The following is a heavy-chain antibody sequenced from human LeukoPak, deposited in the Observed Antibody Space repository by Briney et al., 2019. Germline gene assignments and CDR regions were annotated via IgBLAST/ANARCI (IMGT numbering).Heavy chain of an antibody. J-gene: IGHJ4*02. Sequence: GGSLRLSCAVSGFTFSSSWMHWVRQAPGKGLVWVSHIKTDGSTTAYADSVKGRFTISRDNAKNTLYLQMNSLRAEDTGVYYCARGPPWYSGMIVVGYYFDYWGQGTLVTVSS. V-gene: IGHV3-74*01. CDR3: ARGPPWYSGMIVVGYYFDY. D-gene: IGHD3-22*01. CDR2: IKTDGSTT. CDR1: GFTFSSSW.